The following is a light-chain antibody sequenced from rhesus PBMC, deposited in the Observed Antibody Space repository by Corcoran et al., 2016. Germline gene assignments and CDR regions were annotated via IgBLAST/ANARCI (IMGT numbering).Light chain of an antibody. CDR1: SSDIGGYNY. CDR3: SSYAGSNTYI. J-gene: IGLJ1*01. Sequence: QAALTQPPSVSGSPGQSVTISCTGTSSDIGGYNYVSWYQQHPGKAPKLMIFDVSKRPSGVSDRFSGSKSGNTASLTISGFQAEDEADYYCSSYAGSNTYIFGTGTRLTVL. CDR2: DVS. V-gene: IGLV2-23*01.